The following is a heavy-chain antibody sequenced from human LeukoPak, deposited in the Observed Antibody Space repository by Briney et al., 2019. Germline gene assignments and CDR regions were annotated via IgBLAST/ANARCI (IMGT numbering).Heavy chain of an antibody. CDR3: ARGLGVPDAFDI. CDR1: GFTFSSYR. CDR2: ISSSSTYI. D-gene: IGHD1-26*01. V-gene: IGHV3-21*01. Sequence: GGSLRLSCAASGFTFSSYRMNWVRQAPGKRLEWVSCISSSSTYIYSADSMKGRFTISRDNAKNSLYLQMNSLRAEDTAVYYCARGLGVPDAFDIWGQGTMVTVSS. J-gene: IGHJ3*02.